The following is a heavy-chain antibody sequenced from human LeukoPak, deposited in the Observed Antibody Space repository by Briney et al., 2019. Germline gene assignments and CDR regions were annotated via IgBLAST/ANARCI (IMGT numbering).Heavy chain of an antibody. D-gene: IGHD3-3*01. CDR1: GYTFTSYY. CDR3: ARSAATYYDFWSGYTTLGLAPYNWSDP. V-gene: IGHV1-46*03. J-gene: IGHJ5*02. Sequence: ASVKVSCKASGYTFTSYYMHWVRQAPEQGLEWMGIINPSGGSTSYAQKFQGRVTMTRDTSTSTVYVELSSLRSEDTAVYYCARSAATYYDFWSGYTTLGLAPYNWSDPWGQGTLVTVSS. CDR2: INPSGGST.